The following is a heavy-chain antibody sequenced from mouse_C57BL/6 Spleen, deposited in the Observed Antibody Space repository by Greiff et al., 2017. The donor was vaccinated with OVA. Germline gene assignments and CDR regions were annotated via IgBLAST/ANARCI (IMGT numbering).Heavy chain of an antibody. D-gene: IGHD2-5*01. CDR1: GFSLTSYG. CDR3: ARPIHYSNHVFAY. J-gene: IGHJ3*01. Sequence: QVQLKESGPGLVAPSQSLSITCTVSGFSLTSYGVHWVRQPPGKGLEWLVVIWSDGSTTYNSALKSRLSISKDNAKSQVFLKMNSLQTDDTAMYYCARPIHYSNHVFAYWGQGTLVTVSA. CDR2: IWSDGST. V-gene: IGHV2-6*03.